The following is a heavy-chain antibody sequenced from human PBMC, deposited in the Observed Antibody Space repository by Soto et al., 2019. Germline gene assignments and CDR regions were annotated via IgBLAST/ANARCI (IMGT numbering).Heavy chain of an antibody. V-gene: IGHV3-21*01. CDR2: ISSSSSYI. Sequence: PGGSLRLSCAASGFTFSSYSMNWVRQAPGKGLEWVSSISSSSSYIYYADSVKGRFTISRDNAKNSLYLQMNSLRAEDTAVYYCARDPGGPYCSGGSCYPPYDYWGQGPLVTVSS. CDR1: GFTFSSYS. D-gene: IGHD2-15*01. CDR3: ARDPGGPYCSGGSCYPPYDY. J-gene: IGHJ4*02.